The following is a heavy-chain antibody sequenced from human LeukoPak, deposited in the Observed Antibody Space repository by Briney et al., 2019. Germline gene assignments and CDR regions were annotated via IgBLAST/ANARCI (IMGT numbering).Heavy chain of an antibody. D-gene: IGHD3-10*01. V-gene: IGHV4-59*01. CDR3: ARATRDDNYGSNIFDY. CDR2: IYYSGST. CDR1: GGSISSYY. Sequence: PSETLSLTCTVSGGSISSYYWSWIRQPPGKGLEWIGYIYYSGSTNYNPSLKSRVTISVDTSKNQFSLKLSSVTAADTAVYYCARATRDDNYGSNIFDYWGQGTLVTVSS. J-gene: IGHJ4*02.